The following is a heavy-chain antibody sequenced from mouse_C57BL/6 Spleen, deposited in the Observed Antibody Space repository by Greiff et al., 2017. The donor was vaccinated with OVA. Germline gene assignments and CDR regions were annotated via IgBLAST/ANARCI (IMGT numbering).Heavy chain of an antibody. CDR1: GYAFSSSW. CDR3: AKGFLDY. V-gene: IGHV1-82*01. J-gene: IGHJ2*01. CDR2: IYPGDGDT. Sequence: QVQLQQSGPELVKPGASVKISFKASGYAFSSSWMTWVKQRPGTGLEWIGRIYPGDGDTTYNGKFKGKATLTADKSSSTAYMQLSSLTSEDSAVYFCAKGFLDYWGQGTTLTVSS.